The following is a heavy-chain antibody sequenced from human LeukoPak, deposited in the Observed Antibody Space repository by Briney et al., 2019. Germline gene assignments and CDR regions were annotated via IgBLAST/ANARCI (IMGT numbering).Heavy chain of an antibody. J-gene: IGHJ3*02. CDR3: AREGDIVEEDAFDI. V-gene: IGHV3-21*01. D-gene: IGHD2-15*01. Sequence: GGSLRLSCAASGFTFSSYAMSWVRQAPGKGLEWVSSISSSSSYIYYADSVKGRFTISRDNSKNTLYLQMNSLRAEDTAVYYCAREGDIVEEDAFDIWGQGTMVTVSS. CDR2: ISSSSSYI. CDR1: GFTFSSYA.